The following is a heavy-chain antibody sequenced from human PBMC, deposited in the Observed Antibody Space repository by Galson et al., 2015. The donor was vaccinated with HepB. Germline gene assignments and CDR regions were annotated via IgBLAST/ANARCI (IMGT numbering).Heavy chain of an antibody. CDR1: GFTFSTYW. D-gene: IGHD6-19*01. V-gene: IGHV3-7*03. CDR2: IKHDGSEK. J-gene: IGHJ4*02. CDR3: ARHYFSAWPDTPLDY. Sequence: SLRLSCAASGFTFSTYWMSWVRQAPGKGLGWVASIKHDGSEKYYVDSVKGRFTISRDNAKNSLYLQMNSLRAEDTAVYYCARHYFSAWPDTPLDYWGQGTLVTVSS.